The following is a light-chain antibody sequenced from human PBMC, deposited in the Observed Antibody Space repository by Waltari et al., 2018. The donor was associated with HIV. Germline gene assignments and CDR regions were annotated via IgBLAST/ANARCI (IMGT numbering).Light chain of an antibody. Sequence: SYVLTQPPSVSVAPGETATVTCGGSNIGSKSGHWFQQKPGQAPFLVIYDDDDRPSGIPNRFSGSNSGDTATLTISRVEAGDEADYYCQVWDTISGHWVFGGGTKLTVL. J-gene: IGLJ3*02. CDR1: NIGSKS. CDR2: DDD. CDR3: QVWDTISGHWV. V-gene: IGLV3-21*04.